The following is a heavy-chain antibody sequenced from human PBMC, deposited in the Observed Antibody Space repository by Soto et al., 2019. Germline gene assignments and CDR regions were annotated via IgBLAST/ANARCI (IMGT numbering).Heavy chain of an antibody. CDR1: GFTFDDYA. CDR2: ISWNSGSI. D-gene: IGHD1-26*01. J-gene: IGHJ4*02. CDR3: ANDLGATVPTPYSFDY. Sequence: EVQLVESGGGLVQPGRSLRLSCAASGFTFDDYAMHWVRQAPGKGLEWVSGISWNSGSIGYADSVKGRFTISRDNAKNSLYLQMRSLRDEETDLYYYANDLGATVPTPYSFDYLCQGTLVTVSS. V-gene: IGHV3-9*01.